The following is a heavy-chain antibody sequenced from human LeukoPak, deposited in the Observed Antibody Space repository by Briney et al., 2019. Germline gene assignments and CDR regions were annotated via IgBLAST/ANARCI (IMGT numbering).Heavy chain of an antibody. CDR2: LKQDGSQK. CDR3: TRMYRNGFDY. V-gene: IGHV3-7*02. Sequence: GGSLRLSCAASGFTFSSYWMSWVRQAPGRGLEWVASLKQDGSQKYYVDSVKGRFTISRDNAKNSLYLEMNNLRAEDTAVYYCTRMYRNGFDYWGQGTLVTVS. J-gene: IGHJ4*02. D-gene: IGHD1-1*01. CDR1: GFTFSSYW.